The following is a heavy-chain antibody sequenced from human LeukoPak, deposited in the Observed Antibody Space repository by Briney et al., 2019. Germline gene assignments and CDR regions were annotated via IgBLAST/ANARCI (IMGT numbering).Heavy chain of an antibody. J-gene: IGHJ4*02. CDR1: GFTFSDYY. CDR2: ISSSGSTI. CDR3: ARGPSLITSGGVIPEFDY. V-gene: IGHV3-11*04. Sequence: GGSLRLSCAASGFTFSDYYMSWIRQAPGKGLEWVSYISSSGSTIYYADSVKGRFTISRDNAKNSLYLQMNSLRAEDTAVYYCARGPSLITSGGVIPEFDYWGQGTLVTVSS. D-gene: IGHD3-16*02.